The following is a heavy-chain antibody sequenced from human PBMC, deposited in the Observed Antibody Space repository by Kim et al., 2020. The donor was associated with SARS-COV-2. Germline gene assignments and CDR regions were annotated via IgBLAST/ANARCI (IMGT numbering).Heavy chain of an antibody. CDR3: AEDIASGWFKAFDY. D-gene: IGHD6-19*01. Sequence: DSVKGRFSIARDNNKNSLFLQMDSLRPDDTALYDCAEDIASGWFKAFDYWGQGTLVTVSS. V-gene: IGHV3-43D*03. J-gene: IGHJ4*02.